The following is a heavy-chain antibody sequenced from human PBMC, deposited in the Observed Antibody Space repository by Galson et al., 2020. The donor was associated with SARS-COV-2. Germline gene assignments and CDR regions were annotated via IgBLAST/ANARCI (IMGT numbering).Heavy chain of an antibody. J-gene: IGHJ4*02. Sequence: SGPTLVKPTQTLTLTCTFSGFSLTTSGMRVSWIRQPPGKALEWLARIDWDDDKFYSTSLKTRLTISKDTSKNQVVLTMTNTDPVDTATYYCARYGGRSSATGGDYFDFWGQGTLITVSS. V-gene: IGHV2-70*04. CDR2: IDWDDDK. CDR3: ARYGGRSSATGGDYFDF. D-gene: IGHD2-15*01. CDR1: GFSLTTSGMR.